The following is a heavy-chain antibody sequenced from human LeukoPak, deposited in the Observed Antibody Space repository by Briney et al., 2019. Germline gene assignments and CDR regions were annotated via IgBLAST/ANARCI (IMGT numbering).Heavy chain of an antibody. CDR3: ARNYYDGSAYYYDS. CDR1: GFAFSDHY. D-gene: IGHD3-22*01. V-gene: IGHV3-72*01. Sequence: GGSLRLSCAASGFAFSDHYMDWVRQAPGKGLEWVGRTRDKANSYTTEYAASVKGRFTFSRDDSKNSLYLQMNSLKTEDTAVYYCARNYYDGSAYYYDSWGQGTLVTVSS. J-gene: IGHJ5*01. CDR2: TRDKANSYTT.